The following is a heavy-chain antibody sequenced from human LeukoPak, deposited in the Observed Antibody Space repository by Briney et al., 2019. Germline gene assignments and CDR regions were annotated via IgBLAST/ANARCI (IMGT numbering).Heavy chain of an antibody. D-gene: IGHD3-9*01. CDR3: ARGPYDIFGP. CDR2: ISSSSSYI. Sequence: GGSLRLSCAASGFTLSSYSMKWVRQAPGRGREWVSSISSSSSYIYYADSVKGRFTISRDKAKNSLYVQMNSLRAEDTAVYYCARGPYDIFGPWGQGTLVTVSS. J-gene: IGHJ5*02. V-gene: IGHV3-21*01. CDR1: GFTLSSYS.